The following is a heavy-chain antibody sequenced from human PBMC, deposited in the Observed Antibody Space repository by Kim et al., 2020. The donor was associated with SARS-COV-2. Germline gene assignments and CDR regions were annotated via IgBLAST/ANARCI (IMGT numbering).Heavy chain of an antibody. Sequence: ASVKVSCKVSGYTLTELSMHWVRQAPGKGLEWMGGFDPEDGETIYAQKFQGRVTMTEDTSTDTAYMELSSLRSEDTAVYYCATGYSQWLAFDYWGQGTLVTVSS. CDR1: GYTLTELS. CDR2: FDPEDGET. D-gene: IGHD6-19*01. CDR3: ATGYSQWLAFDY. V-gene: IGHV1-24*01. J-gene: IGHJ4*02.